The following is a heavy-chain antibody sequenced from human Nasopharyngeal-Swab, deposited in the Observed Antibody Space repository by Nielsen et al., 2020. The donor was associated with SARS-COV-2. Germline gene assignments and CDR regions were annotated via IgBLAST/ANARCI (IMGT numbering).Heavy chain of an antibody. CDR3: TTDFMGLLSEGFDY. V-gene: IGHV3-15*01. CDR1: GFTFGNAW. J-gene: IGHJ4*02. D-gene: IGHD4/OR15-4a*01. CDR2: IKSKTDGGTT. Sequence: GGSLRLSCAASGFTFGNAWMSWVRQAPGKGLEWVGRIKSKTDGGTTDYAAPAKGRFTISRDDSKNTLYLQMNSLKTEDTAVYYCTTDFMGLLSEGFDYWGQGTLVTVSS.